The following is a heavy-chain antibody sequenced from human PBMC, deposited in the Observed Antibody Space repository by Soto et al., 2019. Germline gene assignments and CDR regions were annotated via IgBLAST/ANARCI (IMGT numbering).Heavy chain of an antibody. CDR2: IIPILGIA. Sequence: SVNVSCKASGGTFSSYTISWVRQAPGQGLEWMGRIIPILGIANYAQKFQGRVTITADKSTSTAYMELSSLRSEDTAVYYCARGGDYAGPDDAFDIWGQGTMVTVSS. CDR1: GGTFSSYT. D-gene: IGHD4-17*01. V-gene: IGHV1-69*02. J-gene: IGHJ3*02. CDR3: ARGGDYAGPDDAFDI.